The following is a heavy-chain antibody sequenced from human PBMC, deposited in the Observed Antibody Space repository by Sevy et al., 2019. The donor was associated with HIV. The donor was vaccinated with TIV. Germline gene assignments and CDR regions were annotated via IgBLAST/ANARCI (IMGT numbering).Heavy chain of an antibody. CDR3: ARPRANYVDHYFFYAMDV. V-gene: IGHV3-30-3*01. J-gene: IGHJ6*02. D-gene: IGHD4-17*01. CDR1: GFALSNYYA. CDR2: ISYDGSDK. Sequence: GGSLRLSCAASGFALSNYYAMHWVRQAPGKGLEWVAFISYDGSDKYYADSVKGRFTISRDNFKNTLYLQMNSLTTEDTAVYYCARPRANYVDHYFFYAMDVWGQGTTVTVSS.